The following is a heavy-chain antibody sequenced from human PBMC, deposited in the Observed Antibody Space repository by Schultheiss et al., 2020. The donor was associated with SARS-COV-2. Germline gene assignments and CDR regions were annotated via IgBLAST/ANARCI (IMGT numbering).Heavy chain of an antibody. CDR1: GFTFSSYA. CDR2: VSWNGSRT. Sequence: GESLKISCAASGFTFSSYAMSWVRQAPGKGLEWVSGVSWNGSRTHYADSVKGRFIISRDNSRNTLYLQMNSLRAEDTAVYYCAKDVHLGAFDYWGQGTLVTVSS. CDR3: AKDVHLGAFDY. J-gene: IGHJ4*02. V-gene: IGHV3-19*01. D-gene: IGHD3-16*01.